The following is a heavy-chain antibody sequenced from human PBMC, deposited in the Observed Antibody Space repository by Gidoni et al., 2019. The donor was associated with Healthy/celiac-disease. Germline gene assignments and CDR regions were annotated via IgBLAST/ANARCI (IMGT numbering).Heavy chain of an antibody. J-gene: IGHJ3*02. CDR1: GFTFSSYA. D-gene: IGHD3-10*01. CDR3: AKSYYYGSGSYDIDAFDI. V-gene: IGHV3-23*01. Sequence: EVQLLESGGGLVQPGGSLRLSCAASGFTFSSYAMSWVRQAPGKGLEWVSAISGSGGSTYYADSVKGRFTISRDNSKNTLYLQMNSLRAEDTAVYYCAKSYYYGSGSYDIDAFDIWGQGTMVTVSS. CDR2: ISGSGGST.